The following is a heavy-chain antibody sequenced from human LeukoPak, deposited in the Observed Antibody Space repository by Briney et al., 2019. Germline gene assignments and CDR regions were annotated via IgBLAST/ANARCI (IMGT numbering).Heavy chain of an antibody. CDR1: GGSISPYY. V-gene: IGHV4-59*01. D-gene: IGHD3-10*01. J-gene: IGHJ4*02. CDR2: IFYSGSS. Sequence: SETLSLTCTVSGGSISPYYWSWVRQSPGKGLEWIAYIFYSGSSNYNPSLKSRVTISVDTSKNQFSLKLSSVTAADTAVYYCARHYGSGTFPFDYWGQGTLVTVS. CDR3: ARHYGSGTFPFDY.